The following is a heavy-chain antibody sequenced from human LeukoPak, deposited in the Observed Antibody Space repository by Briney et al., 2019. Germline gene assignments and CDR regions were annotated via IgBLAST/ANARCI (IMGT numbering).Heavy chain of an antibody. Sequence: SETLSLTCAVYGGSFSGYYWSWIRQPPGKGLEWIGEINRSGSTNYNPSLKSRVTISVDTSKNQFSLKLSSVTAADTAVYYCARGGYCSSTSCYGDFDYWGQGTPVTVSS. CDR2: INRSGST. V-gene: IGHV4-34*01. CDR1: GGSFSGYY. J-gene: IGHJ4*02. CDR3: ARGGYCSSTSCYGDFDY. D-gene: IGHD2-2*01.